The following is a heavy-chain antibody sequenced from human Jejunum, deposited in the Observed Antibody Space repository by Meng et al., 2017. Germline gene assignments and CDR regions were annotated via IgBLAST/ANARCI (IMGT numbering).Heavy chain of an antibody. CDR1: GYSFSIYA. CDR3: ARGTGPVAY. D-gene: IGHD2-15*01. J-gene: IGHJ4*02. CDR2: ISADNGNT. V-gene: IGHV1-18*01. Sequence: ASVKVSCKASGYSFSIYATTWVRQAPGQGLEGMGYISADNGNTQYAQNLQGRVTMTTDTSTTTAYMELRSLTSDDTAVYYCARGTGPVAYWGQGTLVTVSS.